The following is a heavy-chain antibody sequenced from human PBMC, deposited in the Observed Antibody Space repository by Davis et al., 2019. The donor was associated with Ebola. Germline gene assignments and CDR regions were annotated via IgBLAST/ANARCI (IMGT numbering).Heavy chain of an antibody. CDR1: GESLSGYF. CDR3: ARTSLTSVTDSGLGFTYFDP. Sequence: SETLSLTCAVYGESLSGYFWSWIRRPPGKGLQWLGEISHIGRSNYNPPLKNRLTMSVDTSKNQFSLTLTSVSAADTALYYCARTSLTSVTDSGLGFTYFDPWGQGSLVTVSS. V-gene: IGHV4-34*01. CDR2: ISHIGRS. J-gene: IGHJ5*02. D-gene: IGHD4-17*01.